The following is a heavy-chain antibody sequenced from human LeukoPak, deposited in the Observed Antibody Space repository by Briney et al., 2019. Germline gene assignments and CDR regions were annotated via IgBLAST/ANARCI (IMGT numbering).Heavy chain of an antibody. J-gene: IGHJ4*02. CDR3: VKDPYGDYCY. Sequence: GGSLRLSCAASGFTFSSYEMNWVRQAPGKGLEYVSAISSNGGSTYYADSVKGRFTISRDNSKNTLYLQMSSLRTEDTAVYYCVKDPYGDYCYWGQGTLVTVSS. CDR1: GFTFSSYE. V-gene: IGHV3-64D*09. D-gene: IGHD4-17*01. CDR2: ISSNGGST.